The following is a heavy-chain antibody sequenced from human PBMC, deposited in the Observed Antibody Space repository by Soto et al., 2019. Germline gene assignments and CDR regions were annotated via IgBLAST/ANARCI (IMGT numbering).Heavy chain of an antibody. CDR2: IIPIFGTA. CDR1: GGTFSSYA. Sequence: QVQLVQSGAEVKKPGSSVKVSCKASGGTFSSYAISWVRQAPGQGLEWMGGIIPIFGTANYAQKFQGRVTITAHKSTSTAYMELSSVISEDTAVYYCARQPGRAYPRYCSGGSCPTGFDIWGQGTMVTVSS. V-gene: IGHV1-69*06. D-gene: IGHD2-15*01. CDR3: ARQPGRAYPRYCSGGSCPTGFDI. J-gene: IGHJ3*02.